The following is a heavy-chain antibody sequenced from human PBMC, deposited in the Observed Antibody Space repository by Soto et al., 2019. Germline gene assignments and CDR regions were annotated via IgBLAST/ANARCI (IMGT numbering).Heavy chain of an antibody. D-gene: IGHD3-3*01. CDR1: GYTFTGYY. V-gene: IGHV1-2*02. CDR3: ARDYWSGDRYYYGMDV. CDR2: INPNSGGP. J-gene: IGHJ6*02. Sequence: ASVKVSCKASGYTFTGYYIHWVRQAPGQRLEWMGYINPNSGGPNYAQKFQGRVTMTRDTSISTAYMELSRLRSDDTAVYYCARDYWSGDRYYYGMDVWGQGTTVTVSS.